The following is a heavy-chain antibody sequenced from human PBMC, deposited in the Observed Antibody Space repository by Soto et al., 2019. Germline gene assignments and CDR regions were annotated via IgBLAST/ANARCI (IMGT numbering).Heavy chain of an antibody. J-gene: IGHJ4*02. CDR2: IYSGGST. D-gene: IGHD6-13*01. Sequence: GGSLRLSCAASGFTVSSNYMSWVRQAPGKGLEWVSVIYSGGSTYYADSVKGRFTISRDNSKNTLYLQMNSLRAEDTAVYYCARGPPPRIAAAGTLFSSYYFDYWGQGTMVTVYS. CDR3: ARGPPPRIAAAGTLFSSYYFDY. V-gene: IGHV3-53*01. CDR1: GFTVSSNY.